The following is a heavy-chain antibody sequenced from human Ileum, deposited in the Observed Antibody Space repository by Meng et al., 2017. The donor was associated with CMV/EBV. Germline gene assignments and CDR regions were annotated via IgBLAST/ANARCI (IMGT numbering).Heavy chain of an antibody. CDR2: ISPSSNPI. Sequence: GESLKISCAASGFTFGSYEMNWVRQAPGKGLEWVSYISPSSNPISYADSVKGRFTISRDNAKNSLYLQMDSLRAEDTALYFCVRDGQLPAPYHDAFDIWGQGTMVTVSS. D-gene: IGHD2-2*01. V-gene: IGHV3-48*03. CDR1: GFTFGSYE. J-gene: IGHJ3*02. CDR3: VRDGQLPAPYHDAFDI.